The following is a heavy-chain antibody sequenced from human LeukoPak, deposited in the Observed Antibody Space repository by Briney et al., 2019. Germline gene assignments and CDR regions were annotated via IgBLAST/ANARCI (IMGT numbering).Heavy chain of an antibody. CDR3: ATDRRGSSYAFDI. Sequence: SVKVSCKASGGTFSSYAISWVRQAPGQGLEWMGGIIPIFGTANYAQKFQGRVTITADESTSTAYMELSSLRSEDTAVYYCATDRRGSSYAFDIWGQGTMVTVSS. D-gene: IGHD2-2*01. CDR2: IIPIFGTA. CDR1: GGTFSSYA. V-gene: IGHV1-69*13. J-gene: IGHJ3*02.